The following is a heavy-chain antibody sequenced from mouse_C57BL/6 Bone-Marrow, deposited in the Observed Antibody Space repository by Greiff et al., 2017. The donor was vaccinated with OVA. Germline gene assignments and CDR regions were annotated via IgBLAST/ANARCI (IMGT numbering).Heavy chain of an antibody. Sequence: VQLQQPGAELVRPGSSVKLSCKASGYTFTSYWMDWVKPRPGQGLEWIGNIYPSDSETHYNQKFKDKATLTVDKSSSTAYMQLSSLTSEDSAVYYCARSPYGSSYGYFDYWGQGTTLTVSS. J-gene: IGHJ2*01. CDR1: GYTFTSYW. CDR2: IYPSDSET. V-gene: IGHV1-61*01. CDR3: ARSPYGSSYGYFDY. D-gene: IGHD1-1*01.